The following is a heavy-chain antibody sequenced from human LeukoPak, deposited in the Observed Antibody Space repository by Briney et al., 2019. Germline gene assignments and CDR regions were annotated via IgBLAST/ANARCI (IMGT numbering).Heavy chain of an antibody. V-gene: IGHV4-4*07. J-gene: IGHJ6*02. CDR2: IYTSGST. CDR1: GGSISSYY. CDR3: ARDRSHSSSWYSEVWDHYYGMDV. D-gene: IGHD6-13*01. Sequence: SETLSLTCTVSGGSISSYYWSWIRQPAGKGLEWIGRIYTSGSTNYNPSLKSRVTMSVDTSKNQFSLKLSSVTAADTAVYYCARDRSHSSSWYSEVWDHYYGMDVWGQGTTVTVSS.